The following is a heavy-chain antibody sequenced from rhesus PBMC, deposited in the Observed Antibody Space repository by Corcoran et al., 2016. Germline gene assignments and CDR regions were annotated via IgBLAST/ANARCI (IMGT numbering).Heavy chain of an antibody. J-gene: IGHJ6*01. CDR1: GYSISSGYG. D-gene: IGHD3-3*01. Sequence: QVQLQESGPGLVKPSETLSLTCAVSGYSISSGYGWSWIRQPPGKGLEWIGYIGGSSGTTHSPPPLKIRVTISKDTSKNQFSLKLSSVTAADTAVYYCARDVGLWTGYYPNYYGLDSWGQGVVVTVSS. CDR2: IGGSSGTT. CDR3: ARDVGLWTGYYPNYYGLDS. V-gene: IGHV4-127*01.